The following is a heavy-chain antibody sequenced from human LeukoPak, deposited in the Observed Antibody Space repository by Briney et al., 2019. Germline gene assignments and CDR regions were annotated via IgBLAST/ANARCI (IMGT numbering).Heavy chain of an antibody. J-gene: IGHJ4*02. D-gene: IGHD4-17*01. V-gene: IGHV3-21*01. CDR3: ARGDTYGDYVPITYFDY. CDR2: ISSSSSYI. CDR1: GFTFSSYS. Sequence: PGGSLRLSCAASGFTFSSYSMNWVRQAPGKGLEWVSSISSSSSYIYYADSVKGRFTISRDNAKNSLYLQMNSLRAEDTAVYYCARGDTYGDYVPITYFDYWGQGTLVTVS.